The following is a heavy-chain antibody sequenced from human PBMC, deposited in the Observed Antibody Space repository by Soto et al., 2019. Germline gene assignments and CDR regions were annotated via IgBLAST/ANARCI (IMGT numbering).Heavy chain of an antibody. Sequence: ASVEVSRKASGYTFTNYYIHWVRLAPGQGLEWVGIIDPTGCSTSNGQNFQDRITMIRNTSTSTVDKELRSLRSEDTAMYYCAGEGGRRNYYDSSGFFFDYWGQGTLVTVSS. V-gene: IGHV1-46*01. J-gene: IGHJ4*02. CDR3: AGEGGRRNYYDSSGFFFDY. CDR1: GYTFTNYY. CDR2: IDPTGCST. D-gene: IGHD3-22*01.